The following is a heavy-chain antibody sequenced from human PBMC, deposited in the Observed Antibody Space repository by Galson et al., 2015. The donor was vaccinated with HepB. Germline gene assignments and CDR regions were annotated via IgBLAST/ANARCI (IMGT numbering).Heavy chain of an antibody. CDR2: ITGTSLYT. Sequence: SLRLSCAGSGFVFSDYYMSWIRQAPGKGLEWISYITGTSLYTHYADSVKGRFTISRDNAKNSLYLLMNSLRDEDTAVYYCAKTPVYGSGLNWFDPWGPGTLVTVSS. V-gene: IGHV3-11*06. J-gene: IGHJ5*02. D-gene: IGHD3-10*01. CDR1: GFVFSDYY. CDR3: AKTPVYGSGLNWFDP.